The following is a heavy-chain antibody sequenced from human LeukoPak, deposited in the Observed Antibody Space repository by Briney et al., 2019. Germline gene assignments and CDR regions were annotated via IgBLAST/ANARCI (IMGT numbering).Heavy chain of an antibody. D-gene: IGHD6-19*01. Sequence: GGSLRLSCAASGFTFSDYYMSWIRQTPGKGLEWVANIKQDGSEKYYVDSVKGRFTISRDNAKNSLYLQMNSLRAEDTAVYHCARDPGSSGWRFDYWGQGTLVTVSS. CDR3: ARDPGSSGWRFDY. V-gene: IGHV3-7*01. CDR1: GFTFSDYY. J-gene: IGHJ4*02. CDR2: IKQDGSEK.